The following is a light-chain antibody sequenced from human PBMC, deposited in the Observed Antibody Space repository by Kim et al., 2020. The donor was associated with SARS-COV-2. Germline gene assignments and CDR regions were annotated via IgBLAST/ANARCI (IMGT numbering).Light chain of an antibody. V-gene: IGKV3-15*01. CDR1: QSVKNT. CDR2: GAS. Sequence: VHPGERATLSCRASQSVKNTFAWYQQKPGQAPRLLIYGASTRATCIPARFSGGGSGTEFTLTINSLQSEDFAVYFWQQYNNWPPNTFGQGTKLEI. J-gene: IGKJ2*01. CDR3: QQYNNWPPNT.